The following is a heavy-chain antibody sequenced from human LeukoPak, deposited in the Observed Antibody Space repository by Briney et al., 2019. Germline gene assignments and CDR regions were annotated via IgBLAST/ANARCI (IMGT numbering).Heavy chain of an antibody. J-gene: IGHJ4*02. CDR1: GCTISSYY. CDR3: ARGSLYLYYALPDY. V-gene: IGHV4-59*01. Sequence: PSETLSLTCTVSGCTISSYYLRWIRQPPGKGLEWMGYIYYNGSNNYYPSLQSRVTISVDTSKNEFSLKLSPVTAADTAVYYCARGSLYLYYALPDYWGQGTLVTV. D-gene: IGHD3-3*01. CDR2: IYYNGSN.